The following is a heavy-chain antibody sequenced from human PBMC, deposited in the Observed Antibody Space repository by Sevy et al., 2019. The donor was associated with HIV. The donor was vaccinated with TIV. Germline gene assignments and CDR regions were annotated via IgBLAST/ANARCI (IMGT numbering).Heavy chain of an antibody. J-gene: IGHJ4*02. CDR3: AREYTMRAPRACDY. Sequence: GGSLRLSCAASGFTFSSYAMHWVRQAPGKGLEWVAVISYDGSNKYYADSVKGRFTISRDNSKNTLYLQMNSLRAEDTAVYYCAREYTMRAPRACDYWGQGTLVTVSS. D-gene: IGHD3-22*01. CDR1: GFTFSSYA. CDR2: ISYDGSNK. V-gene: IGHV3-30-3*01.